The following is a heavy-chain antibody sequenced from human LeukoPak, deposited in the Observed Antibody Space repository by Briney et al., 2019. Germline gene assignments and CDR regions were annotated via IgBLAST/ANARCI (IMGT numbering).Heavy chain of an antibody. D-gene: IGHD6-13*01. CDR2: IDTSGNT. Sequence: SETLSLTCTVSGGSISSYYWSWIRQPAGKGLEWIWRIDTSGNTNYKHSLKSRVTMSVDTSKNPFSLKLSSVTAADTAVYYCARVSSSWYQDWYFDLWGRGTLVTVSS. J-gene: IGHJ2*01. CDR1: GGSISSYY. CDR3: ARVSSSWYQDWYFDL. V-gene: IGHV4-4*07.